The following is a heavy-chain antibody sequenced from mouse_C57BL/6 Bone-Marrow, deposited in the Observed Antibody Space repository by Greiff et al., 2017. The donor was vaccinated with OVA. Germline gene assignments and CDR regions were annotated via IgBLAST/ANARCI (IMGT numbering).Heavy chain of an antibody. J-gene: IGHJ2*01. CDR2: IYPGSGNT. CDR1: GYTFTDYY. V-gene: IGHV1-76*01. CDR3: AREDGYDRDDY. Sequence: VQLQQSGAELVRPGASVKLSCKASGYTFTDYYINWVKQRPGQGLEWIARIYPGSGNTYYNEKFKGKATLTAEKSSSTAYMQLSSLTSAVSAVYFCAREDGYDRDDYWGQGTTLTVSS. D-gene: IGHD2-2*01.